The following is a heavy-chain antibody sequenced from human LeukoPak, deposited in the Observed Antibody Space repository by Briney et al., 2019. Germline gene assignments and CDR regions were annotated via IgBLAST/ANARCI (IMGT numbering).Heavy chain of an antibody. CDR1: GYTFTSYV. Sequence: EASVKVSCKASGYTFTSYVITWVRQAPGQGLEWMGIINPSGGSTSYAQKFQGRVTMTRDMSTSTVYMELSSLRSEDTAVYYCARLRGYDSSGYRYFQHWGQGTLVTVSS. V-gene: IGHV1-46*01. CDR2: INPSGGST. J-gene: IGHJ1*01. D-gene: IGHD3-22*01. CDR3: ARLRGYDSSGYRYFQH.